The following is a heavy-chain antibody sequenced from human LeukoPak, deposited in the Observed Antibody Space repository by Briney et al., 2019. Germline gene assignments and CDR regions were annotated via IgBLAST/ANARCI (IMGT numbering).Heavy chain of an antibody. J-gene: IGHJ3*02. CDR2: ISYDGSNK. Sequence: GGSLRLSCAASGFTFSSYAMHWVRQAPGKGLEWVAVISYDGSNKYYADSVKGRFTISRDNSKNTLYLQMNSLRAEDTAVYYCARGAVITIFGVVSGHDAFDIWGQGTMVTVSS. CDR1: GFTFSSYA. V-gene: IGHV3-30-3*01. CDR3: ARGAVITIFGVVSGHDAFDI. D-gene: IGHD3-3*01.